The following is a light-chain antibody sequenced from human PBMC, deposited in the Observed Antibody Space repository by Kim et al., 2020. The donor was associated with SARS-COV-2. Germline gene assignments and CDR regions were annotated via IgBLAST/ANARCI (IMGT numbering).Light chain of an antibody. Sequence: VGDRVTITLPARQDISNYLNWYAQKPRKAPQTPIYDASNVETGVPSMFSGSGSGTDVTFTISSLHSVDIETYYWHQYDNHPRLLTFGGGTKVDIK. CDR2: DAS. CDR3: HQYDNHPRLLT. CDR1: QDISNY. V-gene: IGKV1-33*01. J-gene: IGKJ4*01.